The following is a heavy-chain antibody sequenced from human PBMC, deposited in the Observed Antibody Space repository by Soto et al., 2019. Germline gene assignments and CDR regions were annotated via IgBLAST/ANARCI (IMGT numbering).Heavy chain of an antibody. V-gene: IGHV3-23*01. CDR3: SKDRIAAAERQAGHYYYYGMDV. Sequence: GGSLRLSCAASGFPFSSYWMHWVRQAPGKGLEWVSAISAGGGNTYYADSVKGRFTISRDNSKNTLYLQMNSLRAEDTAVYYCSKDRIAAAERQAGHYYYYGMDVWGQGTTVTVSS. D-gene: IGHD6-13*01. J-gene: IGHJ6*02. CDR1: GFPFSSYW. CDR2: ISAGGGNT.